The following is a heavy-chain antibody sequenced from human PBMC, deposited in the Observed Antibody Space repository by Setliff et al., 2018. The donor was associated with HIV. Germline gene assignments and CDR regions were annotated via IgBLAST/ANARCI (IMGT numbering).Heavy chain of an antibody. CDR2: ISPTGNT. D-gene: IGHD3-10*01. CDR3: TRRRGPMVRGVDPTPSYYFDY. CDR1: GASISSYY. J-gene: IGHJ4*02. Sequence: SETLSLTCSVSGASISSYYWSWIRQPPGKGLEWIGYISPTGNTNYNPSLKSRVTISTDTSKNQFSLNVRSVTAGDTAVYYCTRRRGPMVRGVDPTPSYYFDYWGQGTLVTVSS. V-gene: IGHV4-4*09.